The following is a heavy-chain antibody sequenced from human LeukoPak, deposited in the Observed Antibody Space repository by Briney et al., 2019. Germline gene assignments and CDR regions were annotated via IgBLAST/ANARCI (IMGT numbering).Heavy chain of an antibody. J-gene: IGHJ4*02. CDR1: GFTFSSYA. Sequence: PGGSLRLSCAASGFTFSSYAMHWVRQAPGKGLEYVSAISTNGGSTYYANSVKSRFTISRDNSKNTLYLQMGSLRAEDMAVYYCARPAAAGTILYYFDYWGQGTLVTVSS. CDR3: ARPAAAGTILYYFDY. V-gene: IGHV3-64*01. CDR2: ISTNGGST. D-gene: IGHD6-13*01.